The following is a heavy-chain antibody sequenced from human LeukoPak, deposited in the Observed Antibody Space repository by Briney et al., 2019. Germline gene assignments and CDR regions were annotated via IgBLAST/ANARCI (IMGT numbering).Heavy chain of an antibody. CDR2: INTDGSTT. J-gene: IGHJ5*02. V-gene: IGHV3-74*01. CDR1: GFTFRSYW. Sequence: GGSLRLSCAASGFTFRSYWMHWVRQVPGKGLMWVSHINTDGSTTTYADSVKGRFTNSRDNAKNTLYLQMNSLRAEDTAVYYCARDLLGTNWFDPWGQGTLVTVSS. CDR3: ARDLLGTNWFDP. D-gene: IGHD2-8*01.